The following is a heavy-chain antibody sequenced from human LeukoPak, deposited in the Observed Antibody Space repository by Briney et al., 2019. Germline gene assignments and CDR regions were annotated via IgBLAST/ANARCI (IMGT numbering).Heavy chain of an antibody. CDR2: IIPILGIA. D-gene: IGHD6-13*01. Sequence: SVKVSCKASGGTFSSYAISWVRQAPGQGLEWMGRIIPILGIANYAQKFQGRVTITADKSTSTAYMELSSLRSEDTAVYYCEREPAAGGYYYYGMDVWGQGTTVTVSS. CDR1: GGTFSSYA. V-gene: IGHV1-69*04. J-gene: IGHJ6*02. CDR3: EREPAAGGYYYYGMDV.